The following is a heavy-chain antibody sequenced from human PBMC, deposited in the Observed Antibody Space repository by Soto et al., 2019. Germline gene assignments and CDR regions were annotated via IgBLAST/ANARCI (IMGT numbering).Heavy chain of an antibody. CDR2: IYYSGST. CDR3: ARHIGVRGVIITDNWFDP. V-gene: IGHV4-39*01. J-gene: IGHJ5*02. D-gene: IGHD3-10*01. Sequence: SETLSLTCTVSGGSISSSSYYWGWIRQPPGKGLEWIGSIYYSGSTYYNPSLKSRVTISVDTSKNQFSLKLSSVTAADTAVYYCARHIGVRGVIITDNWFDPWGQGTLVTVSS. CDR1: GGSISSSSYY.